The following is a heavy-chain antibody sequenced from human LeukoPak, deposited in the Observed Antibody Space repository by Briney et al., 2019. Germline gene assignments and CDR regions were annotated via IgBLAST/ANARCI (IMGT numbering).Heavy chain of an antibody. D-gene: IGHD1-1*01. J-gene: IGHJ4*02. V-gene: IGHV4-61*01. Sequence: SETLSLTCTVSGASVSSGSYYWTWIRQPPGKGLEWIGYIFYSGSTNYNPSLESRVTISFDTSKNQFSLKLTSVTAADTPVYYCARDPGVTTGTYYFDSWGQGSLVTVSS. CDR3: ARDPGVTTGTYYFDS. CDR1: GASVSSGSYY. CDR2: IFYSGST.